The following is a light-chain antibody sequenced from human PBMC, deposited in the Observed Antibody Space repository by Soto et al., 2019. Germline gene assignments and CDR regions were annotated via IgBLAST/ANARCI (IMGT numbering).Light chain of an antibody. V-gene: IGLV2-11*01. Sequence: QSALTQPRSVSGSPGQSVTISCSGTSSDVGGYNSVAWYQQKPGEAPKLLLYSVTKRPSGVPDRFSGSKSGNMASLIISGLQAEDEADYYCCSYAGSSTNYVFGTGTKVTVL. CDR2: SVT. CDR3: CSYAGSSTNYV. CDR1: SSDVGGYNS. J-gene: IGLJ1*01.